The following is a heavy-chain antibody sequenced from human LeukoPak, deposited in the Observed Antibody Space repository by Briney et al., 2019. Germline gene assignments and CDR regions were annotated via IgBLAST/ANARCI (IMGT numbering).Heavy chain of an antibody. CDR2: ISGSGGST. CDR3: AKGAGNYLRNLLGYFDY. V-gene: IGHV3-23*01. J-gene: IGHJ4*02. CDR1: GFTFSSYG. D-gene: IGHD1-14*01. Sequence: PGGSLRLSCAASGFTFSSYGMSWVRQAPGKGLEWVSAISGSGGSTYYADSVKGRFTISRDNSKNTLYLQMNSLRAEDTAVYYCAKGAGNYLRNLLGYFDYWGQGTLVTVSS.